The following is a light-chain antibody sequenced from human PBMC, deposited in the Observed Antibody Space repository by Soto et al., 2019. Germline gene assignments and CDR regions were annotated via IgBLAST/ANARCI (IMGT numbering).Light chain of an antibody. CDR2: DVS. CDR1: GSDVGVYDY. V-gene: IGLV2-14*03. Sequence: QSALTQPASGSGAPGQSITISCTGTGSDVGVYDYVSWYQHHPGKAPKLVIFDVSNRPSGISIRFSGSKSGNTASLTISGLQAEDEADFYCSSYTSSSTLIFGGGTKLPVL. CDR3: SSYTSSSTLI. J-gene: IGLJ2*01.